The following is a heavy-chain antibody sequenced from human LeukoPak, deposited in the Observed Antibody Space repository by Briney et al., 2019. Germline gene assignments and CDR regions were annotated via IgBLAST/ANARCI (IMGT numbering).Heavy chain of an antibody. CDR2: IYYSGST. D-gene: IGHD4-17*01. J-gene: IGHJ5*02. CDR1: GGSISSYY. Sequence: SEILSLTCTVSGGSISSYYWSWIRQPPGKGLEWIGYIYYSGSTNYNPSLKSRVTISVDTSKNQFSLKLSSVTAADTAVYYCARVLYGDYSWFDPWGQGTLVIVSS. CDR3: ARVLYGDYSWFDP. V-gene: IGHV4-59*01.